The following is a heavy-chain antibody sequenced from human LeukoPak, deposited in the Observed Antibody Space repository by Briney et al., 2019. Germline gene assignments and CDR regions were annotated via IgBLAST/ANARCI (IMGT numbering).Heavy chain of an antibody. V-gene: IGHV1-2*02. CDR1: GGTFSSYA. CDR3: ARDLDGANYDWFDP. J-gene: IGHJ5*02. Sequence: GSSVKVSCKASGGTFSSYAISWVRQAPGQGLEWMGWINPDTGGTNYAQKFQGRVTMTRDTSISTAYMELSRLRSDDTAVYYCARDLDGANYDWFDPWGQGTLVTVSS. CDR2: INPDTGGT. D-gene: IGHD4/OR15-4a*01.